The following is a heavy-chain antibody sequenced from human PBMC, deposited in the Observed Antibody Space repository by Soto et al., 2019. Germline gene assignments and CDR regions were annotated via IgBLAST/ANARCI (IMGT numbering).Heavy chain of an antibody. D-gene: IGHD2-15*01. V-gene: IGHV1-2*04. CDR1: GYTFTGYY. CDR3: ARDRPCSGGSCYSGLFDY. Sequence: GASVKVSCKASGYTFTGYYMHWVRQAPGQGLEWMGWINPNSGGTNYAQKFQGWVTMTRDTSISTAYMELSRLRSDDTAVYYCARDRPCSGGSCYSGLFDYWAQGTLVNGSS. J-gene: IGHJ4*02. CDR2: INPNSGGT.